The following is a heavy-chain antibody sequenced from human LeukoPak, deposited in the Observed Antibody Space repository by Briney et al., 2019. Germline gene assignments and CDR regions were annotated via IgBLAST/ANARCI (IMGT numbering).Heavy chain of an antibody. CDR1: GYIFVNYW. CDR2: IYPADSDT. CDR3: ARQSRDGSKTRGYYFDY. D-gene: IGHD3-10*01. V-gene: IGHV5-51*01. J-gene: IGHJ4*02. Sequence: GGSLRLSCQVSGYIFVNYWIGWVRQMPGKGRWSMGIIYPADSDTTYSPSFQGQVTISADKSISTVYLQWSSLKASDTAMYYCARQSRDGSKTRGYYFDYWGQGTLVTVSS.